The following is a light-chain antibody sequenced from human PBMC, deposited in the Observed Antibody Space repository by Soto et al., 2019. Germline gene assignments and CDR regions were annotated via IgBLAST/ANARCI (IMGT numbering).Light chain of an antibody. J-gene: IGLJ1*01. Sequence: QSVLTQPASVSGSPGQSITISCTGTSGDIGAYDYVSWYQQHPGKAPKLMIYEVSKRPSGVPDRFSGSKSGNTASLTVSGLQAEDEADYYCTSYAGSDTYVFGTGNKVTVL. CDR1: SGDIGAYDY. V-gene: IGLV2-8*01. CDR3: TSYAGSDTYV. CDR2: EVS.